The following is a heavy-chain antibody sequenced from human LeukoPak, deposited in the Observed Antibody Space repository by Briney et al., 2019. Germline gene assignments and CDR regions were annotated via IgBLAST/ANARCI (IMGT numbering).Heavy chain of an antibody. D-gene: IGHD3-22*01. CDR2: INPNSGGT. Sequence: ASVKVSCKASGYTFTGYYMHWLRQAPAQGLEWMGRINPNSGGTNYAQKFQGRVTMTRDTSISTAYMELSRLRSDDTAVYYCARDYYDSSGLSYHYYMDVWGKGTTVTVSS. CDR1: GYTFTGYY. CDR3: ARDYYDSSGLSYHYYMDV. V-gene: IGHV1-2*06. J-gene: IGHJ6*03.